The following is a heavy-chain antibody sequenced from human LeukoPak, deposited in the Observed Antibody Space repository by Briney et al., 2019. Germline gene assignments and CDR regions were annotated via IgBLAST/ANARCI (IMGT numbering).Heavy chain of an antibody. V-gene: IGHV1-69*06. J-gene: IGHJ4*02. CDR3: FVGSTQYCSSTSCRRGSIDY. CDR1: GGTFSSYA. CDR2: IIPIFGTA. Sequence: SVKVSCKASGGTFSSYAISWVRPAPGQGLEWMGGIIPIFGTANYAQKFQGRVTITADKSTSTAYMELSSLRSEDTAVYYCFVGSTQYCSSTSCRRGSIDYWGQGPLVTVSS. D-gene: IGHD2-2*01.